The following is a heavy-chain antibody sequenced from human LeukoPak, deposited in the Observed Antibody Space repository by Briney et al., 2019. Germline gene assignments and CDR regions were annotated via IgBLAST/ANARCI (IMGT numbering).Heavy chain of an antibody. CDR2: ISWNSGSI. CDR1: GFTFDDYA. D-gene: IGHD3-22*01. V-gene: IGHV3-9*03. J-gene: IGHJ4*02. CDR3: AKGGTYYYDSSGYSSDFYYFDY. Sequence: GGSLRLSCAASGFTFDDYAMHWVRQAPGKGLEWVSGISWNSGSIGYADSVKGRFTISRDNAKNSLYLQMNSLRAEDMALYYCAKGGTYYYDSSGYSSDFYYFDYWGQGTLVTVSS.